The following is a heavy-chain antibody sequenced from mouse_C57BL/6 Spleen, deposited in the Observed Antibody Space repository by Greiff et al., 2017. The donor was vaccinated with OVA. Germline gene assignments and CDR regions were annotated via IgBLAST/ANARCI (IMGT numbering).Heavy chain of an antibody. D-gene: IGHD1-1*01. Sequence: QVQLKESGPELVKPGASVKISCKASGYAFSSSWMNWVKQRPGKGLEWIGRIYPGDGDTNYNGKFKGKATLTADKSSSTAYMQLSSLTSEDAAVYFCAKNYYGSTYGMDYWGQGTSVTVSS. J-gene: IGHJ4*01. CDR1: GYAFSSSW. CDR3: AKNYYGSTYGMDY. V-gene: IGHV1-82*01. CDR2: IYPGDGDT.